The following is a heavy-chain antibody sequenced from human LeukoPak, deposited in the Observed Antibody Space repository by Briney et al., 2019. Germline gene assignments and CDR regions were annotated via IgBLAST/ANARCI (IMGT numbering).Heavy chain of an antibody. J-gene: IGHJ6*02. V-gene: IGHV3-53*01. Sequence: PGGSLRLSCAASGFTVSSNYMSWVRQAPGKGLEWVSVIYSGGSTYYADSVKGRFTISRDNSKNTLYLQMNSLRAEDTAVYYCARDPLYYYDSSGYPYYYGMDVWGQGTTVTVSS. CDR2: IYSGGST. CDR1: GFTVSSNY. CDR3: ARDPLYYYDSSGYPYYYGMDV. D-gene: IGHD3-22*01.